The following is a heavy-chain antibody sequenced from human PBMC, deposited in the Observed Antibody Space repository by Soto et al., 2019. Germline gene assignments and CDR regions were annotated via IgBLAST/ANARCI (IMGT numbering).Heavy chain of an antibody. Sequence: PSETLSLTCAVSGGSISSSNWWSLVRQPPGKGLEWIGEIYHSGSTNYNPSLKSRVTISVDKSKNQFSLKLSSVTAADTAVYYCARAASLVGATTGGFDYWGQGTLVTVSS. J-gene: IGHJ4*02. CDR2: IYHSGST. CDR3: ARAASLVGATTGGFDY. D-gene: IGHD1-26*01. V-gene: IGHV4-4*02. CDR1: GGSISSSNW.